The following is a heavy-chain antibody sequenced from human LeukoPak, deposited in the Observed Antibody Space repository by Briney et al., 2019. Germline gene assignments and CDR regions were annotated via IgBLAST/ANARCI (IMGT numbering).Heavy chain of an antibody. D-gene: IGHD3-3*01. CDR1: GFTFSSYA. Sequence: QPGGSLRLSCAASGFTFSSYAMSWVRQAPGKGLEWVSGSGSGGTIYYADSVKGRFTISRDNSKNTLYLQMNSLRAEDTAVYYCAKDFWSGYYPNYWGQGTLVTVSS. V-gene: IGHV3-23*01. CDR2: SGSGGTI. CDR3: AKDFWSGYYPNY. J-gene: IGHJ4*02.